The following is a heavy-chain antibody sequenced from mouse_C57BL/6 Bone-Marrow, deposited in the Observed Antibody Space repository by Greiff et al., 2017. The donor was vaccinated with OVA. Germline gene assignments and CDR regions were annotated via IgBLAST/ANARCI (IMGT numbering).Heavy chain of an antibody. CDR2: INYDGSST. V-gene: IGHV5-16*01. CDR1: GFTFSDYY. Sequence: EVKLVESGGGLVQPGSSMKLSCTASGFTFSDYYMAWVRQVPEKGLEWVANINYDGSSTYYLDSLKSRFIILRDNAKNILYLQMSSLKSEDTATYYCARGRNAMDYWGQGTSVTVSS. J-gene: IGHJ4*01. CDR3: ARGRNAMDY.